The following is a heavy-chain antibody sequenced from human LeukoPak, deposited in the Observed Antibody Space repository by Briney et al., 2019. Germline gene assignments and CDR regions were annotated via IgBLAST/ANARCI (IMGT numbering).Heavy chain of an antibody. CDR2: KSYDGSNK. CDR3: ARGGDSSGWYNGFDY. V-gene: IGHV3-30-3*01. Sequence: GGSLRLSCAASGFTFSSYAMHWVRQAPGKGLEWVAVKSYDGSNKYYADSVKGRFTISRDNSKNTLHLQMNSLRAEDTAVYYCARGGDSSGWYNGFDYWGQGTLVTVSS. J-gene: IGHJ4*02. D-gene: IGHD6-19*01. CDR1: GFTFSSYA.